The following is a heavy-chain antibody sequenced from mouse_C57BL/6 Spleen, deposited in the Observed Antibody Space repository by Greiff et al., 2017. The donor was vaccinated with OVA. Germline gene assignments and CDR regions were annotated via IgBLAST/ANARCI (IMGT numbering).Heavy chain of an antibody. J-gene: IGHJ1*03. V-gene: IGHV1-54*01. CDR1: GYAFTNYL. CDR2: INPGSGGT. CDR3: ARGVGRVYWYFDV. Sequence: VHLVESGAELVRPGTSVKVSCKASGYAFTNYLIEWVKQRPGQGLEWIGVINPGSGGTNYNEKFKGKATLTADKSSSTAYMQLSSLTSEDSAVYFCARGVGRVYWYFDVWGTGTTVTVSS. D-gene: IGHD1-1*02.